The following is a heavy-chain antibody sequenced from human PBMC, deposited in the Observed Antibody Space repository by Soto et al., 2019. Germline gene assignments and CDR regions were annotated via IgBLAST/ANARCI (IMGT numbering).Heavy chain of an antibody. CDR2: MNPNSGNT. V-gene: IGHV1-8*01. J-gene: IGHJ6*02. CDR1: GYTFTSYD. CDR3: ARAAVVVVAATNYYYYGMDV. D-gene: IGHD2-15*01. Sequence: ASVKVSCKASGYTFTSYDINWVRQATGQGLEWMGWMNPNSGNTGYAQKFQGRVTMTRNTSISTAYMELSGLRSEDTAVYYCARAAVVVVAATNYYYYGMDVWGQGTTVTVSS.